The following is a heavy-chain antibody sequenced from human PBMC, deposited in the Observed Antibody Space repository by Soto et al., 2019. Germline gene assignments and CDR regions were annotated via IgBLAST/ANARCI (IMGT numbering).Heavy chain of an antibody. CDR2: IKQDGSEK. Sequence: EVQLVESGGGLVQPGGSLRLSCAASGFTFSSYWMSWVHQAPGKGLEWVANIKQDGSEKYYVDSVKGRFTISRDNAKNSLYLQMNSLRAEDTAVYYCARDGQDYDYVWGSYRFAYWGQGTLVTVSS. D-gene: IGHD3-16*02. V-gene: IGHV3-7*03. CDR3: ARDGQDYDYVWGSYRFAY. CDR1: GFTFSSYW. J-gene: IGHJ4*02.